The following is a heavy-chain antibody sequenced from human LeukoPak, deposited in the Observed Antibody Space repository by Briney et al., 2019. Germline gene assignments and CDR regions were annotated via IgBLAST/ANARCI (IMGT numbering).Heavy chain of an antibody. Sequence: SETLSLTCTVSGGSISSGDYYWSWIRQPPGKGLEWIGYIYYSGSTYYNPSLKSRVTISVDTSKNQFSLKLSSVTAADTAVYSCARGSAYYDSSGYSPKFDPWGQGTLVTVSS. CDR1: GGSISSGDYY. J-gene: IGHJ5*02. CDR3: ARGSAYYDSSGYSPKFDP. V-gene: IGHV4-30-4*01. D-gene: IGHD3-22*01. CDR2: IYYSGST.